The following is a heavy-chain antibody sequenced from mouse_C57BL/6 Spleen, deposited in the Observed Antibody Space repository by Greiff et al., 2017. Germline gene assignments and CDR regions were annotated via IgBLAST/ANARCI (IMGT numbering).Heavy chain of an antibody. CDR1: GYTFTSYW. J-gene: IGHJ2*01. D-gene: IGHD4-1*01. CDR2: IHPNSGST. CDR3: AQKPGTGYFDY. Sequence: VQLQQPGAELVKPGASVKLSCKASGYTFTSYWMHWVKQRPGQGLEWIGMIHPNSGSTNYNEKFKSKATLTVDKSSSTAYMQLSSLTSEDSAVYYCAQKPGTGYFDYWGQGTTLTVSS. V-gene: IGHV1-64*01.